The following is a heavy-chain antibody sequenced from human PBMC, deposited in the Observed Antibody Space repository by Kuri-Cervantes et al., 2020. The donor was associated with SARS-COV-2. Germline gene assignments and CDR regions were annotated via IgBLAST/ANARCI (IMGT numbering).Heavy chain of an antibody. V-gene: IGHV3-30*18. Sequence: LSLTCAASGFTFSKYAVHWPRQAPGKGLEWVAIISFDGIDKYYGDSVKGRFTISRDNSKNTLYLQMNSLRAEDTAVYYCAKEISTTGHRYFYGMDVWGQGTTVTVSS. CDR1: GFTFSKYA. CDR3: AKEISTTGHRYFYGMDV. D-gene: IGHD2/OR15-2a*01. J-gene: IGHJ6*02. CDR2: ISFDGIDK.